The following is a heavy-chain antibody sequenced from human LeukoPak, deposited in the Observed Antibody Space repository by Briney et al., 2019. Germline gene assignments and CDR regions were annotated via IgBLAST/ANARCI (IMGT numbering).Heavy chain of an antibody. CDR3: ARVPYGDYINY. CDR1: GASISSGDYY. Sequence: SETLSLTCTVSGASISSGDYYWSWLRQPPGKGLEWIGYIYYSGSTYYNPSLKSRVTISRDTSKNQVSLKVSSVTAADTAVYYCARVPYGDYINYWGQGTLVTVSS. J-gene: IGHJ4*02. V-gene: IGHV4-30-4*01. D-gene: IGHD4-17*01. CDR2: IYYSGST.